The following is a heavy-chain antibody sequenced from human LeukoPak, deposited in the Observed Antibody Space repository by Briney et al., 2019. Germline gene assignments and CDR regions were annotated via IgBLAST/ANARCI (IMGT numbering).Heavy chain of an antibody. CDR2: IKQDGTDK. D-gene: IGHD6-25*01. CDR1: GFTFSSYA. Sequence: AGGSLRLSCAASGFTFSSYAMSWVRQAPGKMLEYVANIKQDGTDKYYVGSVKGRFTISRDNAKNSLYLQMSSLRAEDTAAYYCARGRWGSGYYFDYWGQGTLVTVSS. CDR3: ARGRWGSGYYFDY. V-gene: IGHV3-7*01. J-gene: IGHJ4*02.